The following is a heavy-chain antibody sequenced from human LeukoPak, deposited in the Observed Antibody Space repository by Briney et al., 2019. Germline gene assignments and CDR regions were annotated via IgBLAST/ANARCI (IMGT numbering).Heavy chain of an antibody. CDR3: AKGDWMTTVTYDY. CDR1: GFTFSNYA. Sequence: GGSLRLSCAASGFTFSNYAMSWVRQAPGKGLEWVSVISGSGGSTYHADSVKGRFTISRDNSNNTLYLQMNSLRAEDTAIYYCAKGDWMTTVTYDYWGQGTLVTVSS. V-gene: IGHV3-23*01. D-gene: IGHD4-17*01. J-gene: IGHJ4*02. CDR2: ISGSGGST.